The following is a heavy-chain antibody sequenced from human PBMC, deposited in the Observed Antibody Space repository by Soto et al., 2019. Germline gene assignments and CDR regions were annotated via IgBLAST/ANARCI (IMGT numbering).Heavy chain of an antibody. V-gene: IGHV3-53*04. Sequence: GKGLEWVSVIYSGGSTYYADSVKGRFTISRHNSKNTLYLQMNSLRAEDTAVYYCARDLLRYFDSYAFAIWVQGTMVIVSS. CDR3: ARDLLRYFDSYAFAI. J-gene: IGHJ3*02. D-gene: IGHD3-9*01. CDR2: IYSGGST.